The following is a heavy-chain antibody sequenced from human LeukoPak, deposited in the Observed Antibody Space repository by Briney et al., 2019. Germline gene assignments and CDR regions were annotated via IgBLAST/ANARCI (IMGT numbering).Heavy chain of an antibody. CDR1: AFIFSGHW. J-gene: IGHJ4*02. V-gene: IGHV3-7*03. D-gene: IGHD3-10*01. CDR3: ARDPPTYYYGSGSSDMDIDY. Sequence: GGSLRLSCEGSAFIFSGHWMNWVRQTPGKGLEWVASIKEDGSERQYVDSVKGRFSISRDNTKGSLFLQLNSLRAEDTAVYYCARDPPTYYYGSGSSDMDIDYWGQGTLVTVSS. CDR2: IKEDGSER.